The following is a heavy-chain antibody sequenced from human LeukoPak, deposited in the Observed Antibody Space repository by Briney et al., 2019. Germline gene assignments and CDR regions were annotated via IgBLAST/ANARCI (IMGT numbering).Heavy chain of an antibody. CDR1: GGSISSSSYY. D-gene: IGHD6-6*01. CDR2: IYYSGST. CDR3: ARELDSSSPHFDY. V-gene: IGHV4-39*07. Sequence: SETLSLTCTVSGGSISSSSYYWGWIRQPPGKGLEWIGSIYYSGSTYYNPSLKSRVTISADTSKNQFSLKLSSVTAADTAVYYCARELDSSSPHFDYWGQGTLVTVSS. J-gene: IGHJ4*02.